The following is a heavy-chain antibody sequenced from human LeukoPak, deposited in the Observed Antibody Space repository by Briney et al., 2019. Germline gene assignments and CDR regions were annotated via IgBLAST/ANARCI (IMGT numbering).Heavy chain of an antibody. D-gene: IGHD3-9*01. Sequence: GGSLRLSCAASGFTFTNYWMSWVRQAPGKGLEWVSFIYSGGNTHYSDSVKGRFTISRDNSKNTLYLQMNSLRAEDTAVYYCAKEGGHFDPYFDYWGQGTLVTVSS. CDR2: IYSGGNT. J-gene: IGHJ4*02. CDR3: AKEGGHFDPYFDY. CDR1: GFTFTNYW. V-gene: IGHV3-23*03.